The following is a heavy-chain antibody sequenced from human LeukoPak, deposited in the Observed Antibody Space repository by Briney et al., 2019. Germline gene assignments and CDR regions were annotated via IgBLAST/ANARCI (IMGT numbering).Heavy chain of an antibody. D-gene: IGHD2-15*01. J-gene: IGHJ3*02. Sequence: GRSLRLSCGASTFTFSSYGMSWVRQAPGKGLEWVSAISGSGGSTYYADSVKGRFTISRDNSKNSLYLQMNSLRAEDTAVYYCAKDGYCSAGSCFSANDAFDIWGQGTMVTVSS. CDR1: TFTFSSYG. V-gene: IGHV3-23*01. CDR2: ISGSGGST. CDR3: AKDGYCSAGSCFSANDAFDI.